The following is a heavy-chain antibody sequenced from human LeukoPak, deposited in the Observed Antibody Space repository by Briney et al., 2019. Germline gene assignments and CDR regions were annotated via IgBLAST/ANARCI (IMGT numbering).Heavy chain of an antibody. CDR3: AKDQADSGYDSGY. J-gene: IGHJ4*02. Sequence: GGSLRLSCAASGFTFSSYGMHWVRQAPGKGLEWVAVISYDGSNKYYADSVKGRFTISRDNSKNTLYLQMNSLRAEDTAVYYCAKDQADSGYDSGYWGQGTLVTVSS. CDR1: GFTFSSYG. CDR2: ISYDGSNK. D-gene: IGHD5-12*01. V-gene: IGHV3-30*18.